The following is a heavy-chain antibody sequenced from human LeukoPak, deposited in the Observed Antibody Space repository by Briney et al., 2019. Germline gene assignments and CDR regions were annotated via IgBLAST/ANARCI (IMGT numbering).Heavy chain of an antibody. CDR1: GFSFSSYS. Sequence: PGGSLRLSCAASGFSFSSYSMNWVRQAPGKGLEWGASINTASIYITYADSVKGRFTIARDNAKSSLYLQMNSLRDEDTAVYYCAIKVSSSSWQTTVAFDYWGQGTLVTVSS. CDR2: INTASIYI. J-gene: IGHJ4*02. V-gene: IGHV3-21*01. D-gene: IGHD6-13*01. CDR3: AIKVSSSSWQTTVAFDY.